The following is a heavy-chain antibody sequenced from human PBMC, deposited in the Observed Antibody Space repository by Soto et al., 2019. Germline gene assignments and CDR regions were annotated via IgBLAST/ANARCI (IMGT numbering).Heavy chain of an antibody. V-gene: IGHV2-5*01. CDR2: IYWNDDK. CDR3: AHREAAGTGLKWFDP. J-gene: IGHJ5*02. CDR1: GIPLSTSGVG. D-gene: IGHD6-13*01. Sequence: QLTLKESGPTLVKPTQTLTLTCTFSGIPLSTSGVGVGWIRQPPGKALEWLALIYWNDDKSYSPSLKTRLTITKDTSKNQVVLTMTNMDPVDTATYYSAHREAAGTGLKWFDPWGQGTLVTVSS.